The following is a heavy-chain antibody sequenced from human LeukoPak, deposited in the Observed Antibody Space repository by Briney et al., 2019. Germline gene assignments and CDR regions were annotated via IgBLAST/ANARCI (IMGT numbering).Heavy chain of an antibody. D-gene: IGHD3-22*01. CDR2: SIPIFGTA. V-gene: IGHV1-69*13. CDR3: ARDNSYDRSGYYYFPFDY. J-gene: IGHJ4*02. Sequence: GASVKVSCKASGYTFTSYGINWVRQAPVQGREWMGGSIPIFGTANYAQKFQGRVTITADESTSTAYMELSSLRSEDTAVYYCARDNSYDRSGYYYFPFDYWGQGTLVTVSS. CDR1: GYTFTSYG.